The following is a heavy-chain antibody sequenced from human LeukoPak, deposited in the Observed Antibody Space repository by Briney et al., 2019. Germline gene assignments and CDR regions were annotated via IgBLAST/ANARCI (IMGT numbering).Heavy chain of an antibody. J-gene: IGHJ4*02. V-gene: IGHV4-59*01. CDR3: ARDLELERNRWNYFES. Sequence: SETLSLTCTVSGNSISSFFWSWIRQPPGKGLEWIGSMHYSGDSKYNPSLRSRVSLSIDTSKQQFSLRLSSVTAADTAVYYCARDLELERNRWNYFESWGQGALVTVFS. D-gene: IGHD1-1*01. CDR1: GNSISSFF. CDR2: MHYSGDS.